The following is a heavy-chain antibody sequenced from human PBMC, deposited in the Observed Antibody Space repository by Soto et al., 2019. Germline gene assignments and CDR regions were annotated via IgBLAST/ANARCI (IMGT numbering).Heavy chain of an antibody. D-gene: IGHD1-26*01. CDR2: INPNSGGT. Sequence: ASLDVSWQAYVYTFPDYYGHLFRQALGQGLEWMGWINPNSGGTKYAQKFQGWVTMTSDTSISTAYMELSRLKSDGVAVYYCARSIGGSDSVAFDMWGQGTMVTGSS. V-gene: IGHV1-2*04. J-gene: IGHJ3*02. CDR1: VYTFPDYY. CDR3: ARSIGGSDSVAFDM.